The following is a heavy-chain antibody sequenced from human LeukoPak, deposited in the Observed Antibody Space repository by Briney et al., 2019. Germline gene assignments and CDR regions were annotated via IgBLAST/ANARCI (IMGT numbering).Heavy chain of an antibody. Sequence: PGGSLRLSCAASGFTFSDAWMMWVRQTPGKGLEWVGRIRGKTDGGTTDYAAPVKGRFTISRDDSKNTLYLQMNSLKTEDTAVYFCSTGVRATQNDFWGQGTLVTVSS. J-gene: IGHJ4*02. D-gene: IGHD5-12*01. CDR3: STGVRATQNDF. CDR2: IRGKTDGGTT. CDR1: GFTFSDAW. V-gene: IGHV3-15*01.